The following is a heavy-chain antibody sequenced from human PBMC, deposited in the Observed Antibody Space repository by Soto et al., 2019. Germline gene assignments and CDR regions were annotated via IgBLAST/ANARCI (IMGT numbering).Heavy chain of an antibody. CDR2: IIPILGIA. V-gene: IGHV1-69*02. CDR3: AMEYCSSISCYRDY. J-gene: IGHJ4*02. CDR1: GGTFSSYT. D-gene: IGHD2-2*02. Sequence: QVQLVQSGAEVKKPGSSVKVSCKASGGTFSSYTISWVRQAPGQGLEWMGRIIPILGIANYAQKFQGRVTIXAXKXXSTAYMELSSLRSEDTAVYYCAMEYCSSISCYRDYWGQGTLVTVSS.